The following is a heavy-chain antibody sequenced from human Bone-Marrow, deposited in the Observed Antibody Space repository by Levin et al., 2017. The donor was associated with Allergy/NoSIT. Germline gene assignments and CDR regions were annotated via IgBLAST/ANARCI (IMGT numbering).Heavy chain of an antibody. D-gene: IGHD6-13*01. V-gene: IGHV1-2*02. CDR2: INCNNGGT. CDR1: GYTFTAYY. J-gene: IGHJ4*02. CDR3: ARDPAAAGRAWFDY. Sequence: RASVKVSCKASGYTFTAYYIHWVRQAPGQGLEWMGWINCNNGGTSYAQKFQGTVTMTRDTSISTVYMELSSLRSDDAAVYYCARDPAAAGRAWFDYWGQGTLVTVSS.